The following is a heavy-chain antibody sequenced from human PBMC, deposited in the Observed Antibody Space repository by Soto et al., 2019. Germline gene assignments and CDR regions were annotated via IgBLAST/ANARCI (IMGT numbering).Heavy chain of an antibody. CDR1: GFIFINFA. J-gene: IGHJ6*02. Sequence: GGSLNLSCEPLGFIFINFAMHLFRQVPGKGLEWVALISYDGSNEYYADSVKGRLTISRDNSKNTLYLQMNSLRAEDTAVYYCVRENYYYGMDVWGQGTTVTVS. CDR2: ISYDGSNE. CDR3: VRENYYYGMDV. V-gene: IGHV3-30-3*01.